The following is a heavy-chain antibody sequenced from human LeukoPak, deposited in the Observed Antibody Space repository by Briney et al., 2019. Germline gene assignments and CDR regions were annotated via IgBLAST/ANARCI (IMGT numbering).Heavy chain of an antibody. CDR1: GFTFRSYS. V-gene: IGHV3-21*01. Sequence: GGSLRLSCAASGFTFRSYSMNWVRQAPGKGLEWVSSISSSSSYIYYADSVKGRFTISRDNARNSLYLQMNSLRAEDTAVYYCAVIVGATPWDYWGQGTLVTVSS. CDR2: ISSSSSYI. D-gene: IGHD1-26*01. J-gene: IGHJ4*02. CDR3: AVIVGATPWDY.